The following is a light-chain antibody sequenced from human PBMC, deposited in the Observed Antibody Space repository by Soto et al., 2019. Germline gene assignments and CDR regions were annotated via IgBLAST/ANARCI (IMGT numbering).Light chain of an antibody. J-gene: IGLJ1*01. CDR2: DVT. Sequence: QSALTQPASVSGSPGQSITISCTGTSSDVGGYNSVSWYRQDPGKAPKLMIYDVTNRPSGVSNRFSSSKSGNTASLTISGLQAEDEADYYCSSFTSSITYVFGTGTKVTVL. CDR3: SSFTSSITYV. CDR1: SSDVGGYNS. V-gene: IGLV2-14*01.